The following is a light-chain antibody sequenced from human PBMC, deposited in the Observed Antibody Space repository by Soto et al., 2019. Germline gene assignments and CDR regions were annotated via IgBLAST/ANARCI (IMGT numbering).Light chain of an antibody. CDR1: SSDIGTYNL. V-gene: IGLV2-23*01. Sequence: QSALTQPASGSGSPGQSITISCTGNSSDIGTYNLVSWYQQHPGKAPKVMIYEDSKRPAGVSDRFTGSKSGNTASLTISGLQAGDEADYYCCSYAGSNSPYVFGTGTKVTVL. CDR3: CSYAGSNSPYV. J-gene: IGLJ1*01. CDR2: EDS.